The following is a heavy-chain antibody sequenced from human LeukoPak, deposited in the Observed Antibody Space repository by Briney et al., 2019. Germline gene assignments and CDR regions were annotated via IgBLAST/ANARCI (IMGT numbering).Heavy chain of an antibody. Sequence: GGSLRLSCAASGFTFSRYSMNWVRQAPGKGLEWVSSISSNNYIYYADSVRGRFTISRDNAKNSLYLQLNSLRAEDTAVYYCARDSAVAGSVYWFDPWGQGTLVTVSS. J-gene: IGHJ5*02. D-gene: IGHD6-19*01. CDR2: ISSNNYI. V-gene: IGHV3-21*01. CDR3: ARDSAVAGSVYWFDP. CDR1: GFTFSRYS.